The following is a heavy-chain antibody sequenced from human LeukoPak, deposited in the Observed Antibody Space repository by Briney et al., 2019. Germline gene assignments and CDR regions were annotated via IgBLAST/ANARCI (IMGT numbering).Heavy chain of an antibody. V-gene: IGHV1-46*01. CDR2: INPSGGST. Sequence: ASVKVSCKASGYTFTSYYMHWVRQAPGQGLEWMGIINPSGGSTNYAQKFQGRVTMTRDTSTSTVYMELSSLRSEDTAVYYCARDRAEGMFGELLYTFDYWGQGTLVTVSS. CDR1: GYTFTSYY. CDR3: ARDRAEGMFGELLYTFDY. J-gene: IGHJ4*02. D-gene: IGHD3-10*02.